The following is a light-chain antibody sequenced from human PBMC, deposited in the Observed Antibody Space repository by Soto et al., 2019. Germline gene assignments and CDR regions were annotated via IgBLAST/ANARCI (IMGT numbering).Light chain of an antibody. CDR2: EVS. V-gene: IGLV2-8*01. CDR1: SSYVGGYKY. Sequence: QYVLTPPVSVSGPPGQSVTISCARTSSYVGGYKYVSWYQQHPGKAPKVMIYEVSKRPSGVPDRFSGSKSGNTASLTVSGLQAEDEADYYCSSYAGSDLYVFGSGTKFTVL. CDR3: SSYAGSDLYV. J-gene: IGLJ1*01.